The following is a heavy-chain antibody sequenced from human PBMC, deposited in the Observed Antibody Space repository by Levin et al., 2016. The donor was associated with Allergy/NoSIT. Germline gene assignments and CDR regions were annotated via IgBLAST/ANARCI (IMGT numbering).Heavy chain of an antibody. J-gene: IGHJ4*02. Sequence: SGPTLVKPTQTLTLTCTFSGFSLSTSGVGVGWIRQPPGKALEWLALIYWDDDKRYSPSLKSRLTITKDTSKNQVVLTMTNMDPVDTATYYCAQLLTTRYYFDYWGQGTLVTVSS. CDR1: GFSLSTSGVG. CDR2: IYWDDDK. D-gene: IGHD2-21*01. CDR3: AQLLTTRYYFDY. V-gene: IGHV2-5*02.